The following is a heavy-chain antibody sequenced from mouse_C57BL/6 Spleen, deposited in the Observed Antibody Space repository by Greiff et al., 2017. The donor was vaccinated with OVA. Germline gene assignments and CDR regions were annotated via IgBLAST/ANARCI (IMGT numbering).Heavy chain of an antibody. CDR1: GYTFTSYW. Sequence: QVQLQQPGAELVKPGASVKLSCKASGYTFTSYWMHWVKQRPGRGLEWIGRIGPNSGGTKYNEKFKSKATLTVYKPSSTAYMQLSSLTSEDSAVYYCARSPDYIAMDYWGQGTSVTVSS. D-gene: IGHD2-12*01. CDR3: ARSPDYIAMDY. J-gene: IGHJ4*01. V-gene: IGHV1-72*01. CDR2: IGPNSGGT.